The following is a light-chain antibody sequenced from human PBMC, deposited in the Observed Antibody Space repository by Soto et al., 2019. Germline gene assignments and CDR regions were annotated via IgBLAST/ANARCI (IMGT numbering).Light chain of an antibody. Sequence: EIVLTQSPGTLSLSPGERATLSCRASQTISSSYLAWYQQKPGQAPRLLIYGASSRATGIPDRFSGSGSGTDFTITISRLAPEDFAVYYCHQCGTSPPLGFAQGTKVDIK. CDR2: GAS. J-gene: IGKJ1*01. CDR3: HQCGTSPPLG. V-gene: IGKV3-20*01. CDR1: QTISSSY.